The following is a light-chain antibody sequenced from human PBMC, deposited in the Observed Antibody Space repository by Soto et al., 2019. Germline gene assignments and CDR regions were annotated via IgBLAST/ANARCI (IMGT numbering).Light chain of an antibody. CDR2: RNN. CDR1: SSNIGSNY. J-gene: IGLJ2*01. Sequence: QSVLTQSPSASGTPGQRVTISCSGSSSNIGSNYVYWYQQLPGTAPKLLIYRNNQRPSGVPDRLSGSKSGTSAPLAISGLRSEDEADYYCAAWDDSLSGVVFGGGTKVTVL. CDR3: AAWDDSLSGVV. V-gene: IGLV1-47*01.